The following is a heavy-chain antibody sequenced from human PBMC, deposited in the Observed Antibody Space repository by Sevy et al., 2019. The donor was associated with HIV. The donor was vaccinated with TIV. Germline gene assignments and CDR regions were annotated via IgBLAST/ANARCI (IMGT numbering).Heavy chain of an antibody. CDR2: ISGSGGTT. J-gene: IGHJ4*02. D-gene: IGHD2-8*01. CDR3: AKASMPGLYCTNGVCYAPFDY. Sequence: GGSLRLSCAASGFTFSSCAMSWVRQAPGKGLEWVSAISGSGGTTYYADSVKGRFTISRDNSENTLFLQMNSLRAEDTAVYYCAKASMPGLYCTNGVCYAPFDYWGQGTLVTVSS. V-gene: IGHV3-23*01. CDR1: GFTFSSCA.